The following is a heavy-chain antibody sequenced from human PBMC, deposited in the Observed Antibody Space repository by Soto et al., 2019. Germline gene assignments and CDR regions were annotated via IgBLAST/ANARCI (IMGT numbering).Heavy chain of an antibody. J-gene: IGHJ4*02. V-gene: IGHV3-30*18. CDR1: GFTFSTYG. Sequence: GGSLSLSCAPSGFTFSTYGMHGAGKAPVKGLEWVAVISYDGSNKYYADSVKGRFTISRDNAKNSLYLQMNSLRAEDTAVYYCAKRLATPGPYFDYWGQGTLVTVSS. D-gene: IGHD6-13*01. CDR3: AKRLATPGPYFDY. CDR2: ISYDGSNK.